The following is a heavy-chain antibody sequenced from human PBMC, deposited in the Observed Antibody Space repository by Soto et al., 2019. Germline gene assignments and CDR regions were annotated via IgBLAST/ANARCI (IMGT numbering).Heavy chain of an antibody. Sequence: PGGSLRLSCAASGFTFSSYAMSWVRQAPGKGLEWVSAISGSGGSTYYADSVKGRFSISRDNARNTLYLQMNSLRGEDTAMYYCAKARCSTANCYVPEYWGQGTRVTVSS. D-gene: IGHD2-2*01. CDR2: ISGSGGST. V-gene: IGHV3-23*01. CDR1: GFTFSSYA. CDR3: AKARCSTANCYVPEY. J-gene: IGHJ4*02.